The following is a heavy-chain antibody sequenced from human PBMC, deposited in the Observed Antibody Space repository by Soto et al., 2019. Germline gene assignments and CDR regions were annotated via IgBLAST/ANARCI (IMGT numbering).Heavy chain of an antibody. CDR2: INHTGVT. J-gene: IGHJ5*02. D-gene: IGHD3-3*01. CDR3: ATRITVFGLLIPPFDP. Sequence: SETLSLTCAVYGGSVNGYYWNWIRQPPGKGLEWIGEINHTGVTHYNPSLKSRVTMSVDTSKNQFSLRLSSVTAADTAIYYCATRITVFGLLIPPFDPWGQGTQVTVSS. CDR1: GGSVNGYY. V-gene: IGHV4-34*01.